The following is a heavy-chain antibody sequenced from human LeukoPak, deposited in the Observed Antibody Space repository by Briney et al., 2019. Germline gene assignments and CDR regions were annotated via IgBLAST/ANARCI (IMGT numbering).Heavy chain of an antibody. CDR2: ISSSSSYI. D-gene: IGHD3-10*01. Sequence: GGSLRLSCAASGFTFSSYSMNWVRQAPGKGLEWVSSISSSSSYIYYADSVKGRFTISRDNAKNSLYLRMNSLRAEDTAVYYCARAVRRTYGRSTAVYFDYWGQGTLVTVSS. V-gene: IGHV3-21*04. J-gene: IGHJ4*02. CDR1: GFTFSSYS. CDR3: ARAVRRTYGRSTAVYFDY.